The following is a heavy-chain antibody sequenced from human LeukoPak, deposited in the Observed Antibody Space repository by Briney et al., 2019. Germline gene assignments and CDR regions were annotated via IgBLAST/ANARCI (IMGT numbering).Heavy chain of an antibody. CDR1: GFTFSNAW. Sequence: PGGSLRLSCAASGFTFSNAWMSWVRQAPGKGLEWVGRIKSKTDGGTTDYAAPVKGRFTISRDDSKNTLYLQMNSLKTEDTAVYYCTTVGYDYVWGSYLTPLDYWGQGTLVTVSS. CDR2: IKSKTDGGTT. CDR3: TTVGYDYVWGSYLTPLDY. J-gene: IGHJ4*02. D-gene: IGHD3-16*02. V-gene: IGHV3-15*01.